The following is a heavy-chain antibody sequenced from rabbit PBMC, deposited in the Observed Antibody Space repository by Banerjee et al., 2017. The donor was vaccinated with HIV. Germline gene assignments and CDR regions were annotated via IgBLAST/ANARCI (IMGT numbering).Heavy chain of an antibody. V-gene: IGHV1S45*01. Sequence: QEQLEESGGGLVKPGASLTLTCTASGFSFSYNYVMSGVRQAPGKGLEWIACINTRSGTTVYATWAKGRFSISKTSSTTVTLQMTSLTAADTATYFCARDSNYYGMDLWGPGSLVTVS. CDR1: GFSFSYNYV. CDR3: ARDSNYYGMDL. J-gene: IGHJ6*01. CDR2: INTRSGTT.